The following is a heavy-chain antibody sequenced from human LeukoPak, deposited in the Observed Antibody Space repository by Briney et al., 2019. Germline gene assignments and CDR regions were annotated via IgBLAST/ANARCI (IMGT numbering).Heavy chain of an antibody. CDR3: ATGEFWVTGGFDY. J-gene: IGHJ4*02. V-gene: IGHV3-30-3*01. Sequence: PGGSLRLSCAASGFTFSSYAMHWVRQAPGKGLEWVAVISYDGSNKYYADSVKGRFTISRDNSKNTLYLQMNSLRAEDTAVYYCATGEFWVTGGFDYWGQGTLVTVSS. CDR1: GFTFSSYA. D-gene: IGHD3-10*01. CDR2: ISYDGSNK.